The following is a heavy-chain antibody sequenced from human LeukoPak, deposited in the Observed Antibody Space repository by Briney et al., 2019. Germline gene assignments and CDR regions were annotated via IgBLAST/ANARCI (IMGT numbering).Heavy chain of an antibody. CDR3: AVAYYDFWSGYYPSNWFGP. CDR1: GYTFAGYS. J-gene: IGHJ5*02. D-gene: IGHD3-3*01. CDR2: INPNIGGT. Sequence: VASVKVACKASGYTFAGYSVHWVRQAPGQGLEWMGWINPNIGGTNYAQKFQGRVSMTRDTSVSTACMELSRLRSDDTAVYYCAVAYYDFWSGYYPSNWFGPWGQEALVTVSS. V-gene: IGHV1-2*02.